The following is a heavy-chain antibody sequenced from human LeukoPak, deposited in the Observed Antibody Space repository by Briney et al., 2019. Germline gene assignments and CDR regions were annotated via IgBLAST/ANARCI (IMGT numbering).Heavy chain of an antibody. CDR3: AREGNYYDSSGYYYVFDY. J-gene: IGHJ4*02. CDR1: GFTFSSYA. D-gene: IGHD3-22*01. V-gene: IGHV3-23*01. CDR2: ISGSGGST. Sequence: GGSLRLSCAASGFTFSSYAMSWVRQAPGKGLEWVSAISGSGGSTYYADSVKGRFTISRDNSKNTLNLQMNSLRAEDTAVYYCAREGNYYDSSGYYYVFDYWGQGTLVTVSS.